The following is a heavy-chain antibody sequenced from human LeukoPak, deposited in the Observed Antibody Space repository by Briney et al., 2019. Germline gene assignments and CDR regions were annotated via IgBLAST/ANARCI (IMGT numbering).Heavy chain of an antibody. CDR1: GFTFSSYA. D-gene: IGHD3-16*01. Sequence: PGGSLRLSCAASGFTFSSYAMHWVRQAPGKGLEWVAVISYDGSNKYYADSVKGRFTISRDNSKNTLYLQMNSLRAEDTAVYYCARDRGPTRLPWGDFDLWGRGTLVTVSS. CDR2: ISYDGSNK. V-gene: IGHV3-30*04. CDR3: ARDRGPTRLPWGDFDL. J-gene: IGHJ2*01.